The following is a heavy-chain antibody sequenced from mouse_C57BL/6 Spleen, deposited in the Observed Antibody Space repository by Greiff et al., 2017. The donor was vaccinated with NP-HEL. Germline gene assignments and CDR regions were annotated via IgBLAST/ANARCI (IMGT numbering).Heavy chain of an antibody. V-gene: IGHV1-61*01. J-gene: IGHJ4*01. D-gene: IGHD2-1*01. CDR1: GYTFTSYW. CDR3: ASRVIYCGRGYAMGY. CDR2: IYPSDSET. Sequence: VQLQQPGAELVRPGSSVKLSCKASGYTFTSYWMDWVKQRPGQGLEWIGNIYPSDSETTYNQKFKDKATLTVDKSSSTAYMQLSSLTSEDSAVYYCASRVIYCGRGYAMGYWGQGTSLTVSS.